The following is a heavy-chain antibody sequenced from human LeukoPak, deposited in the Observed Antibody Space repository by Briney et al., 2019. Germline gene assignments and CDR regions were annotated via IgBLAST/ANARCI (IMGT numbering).Heavy chain of an antibody. CDR3: TRLPNYGDNWFDP. CDR2: IRSKANSYAT. Sequence: GGSLKLSCAASGFTFSGSAVHWVRQASGKGLEWVGRIRSKANSYATAYAASVKGRFTISRDDSKNTAYLQMNSLKTEDTAVYYCTRLPNYGDNWFDPWGQGTLVTVSS. V-gene: IGHV3-73*01. D-gene: IGHD3-16*01. J-gene: IGHJ5*02. CDR1: GFTFSGSA.